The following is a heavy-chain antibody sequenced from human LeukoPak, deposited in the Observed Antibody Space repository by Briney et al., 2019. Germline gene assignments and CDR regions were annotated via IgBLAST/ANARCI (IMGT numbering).Heavy chain of an antibody. CDR3: ARHAVGATAGYYFDY. CDR2: IYYSGST. V-gene: IGHV4-39*01. CDR1: GGSISSNNYY. D-gene: IGHD1-26*01. Sequence: PSETLSLTCTVSGGSISSNNYYWGWIRQPPGKGLEWIGSIYYSGSTYYNPSLKSRVTISVDTSKNQFSLKLSSVTAADTAVYYCARHAVGATAGYYFDYWGQGTLVTVPS. J-gene: IGHJ4*02.